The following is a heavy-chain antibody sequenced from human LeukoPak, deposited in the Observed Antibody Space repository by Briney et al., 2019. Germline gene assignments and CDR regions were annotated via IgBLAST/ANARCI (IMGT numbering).Heavy chain of an antibody. V-gene: IGHV3-7*01. CDR1: GFTFSSYW. CDR3: AKDFYCSSTSCYTPEYFQH. J-gene: IGHJ1*01. Sequence: GGSLRLSCAASGFTFSSYWMSWVRQAPGKGLEWVANIKQDGSEKYYVGSVKGRFTISRDNAKNSLYLQMNSLRAEDTAVYYCAKDFYCSSTSCYTPEYFQHWGQGTLVTVSS. D-gene: IGHD2-2*02. CDR2: IKQDGSEK.